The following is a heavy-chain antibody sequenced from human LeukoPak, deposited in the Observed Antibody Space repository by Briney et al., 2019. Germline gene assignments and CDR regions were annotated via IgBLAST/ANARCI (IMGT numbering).Heavy chain of an antibody. V-gene: IGHV3-7*01. Sequence: PGGSLRLSCAASEFTFSSYWMSWVRQAPGKGLEWVANIKHDGSEKYYVDSVKGRFTISRDNSKNTLYLQMNSLRAEDTAVYYCARDSADGGYGYWGQGTLVTVSS. D-gene: IGHD5-12*01. CDR3: ARDSADGGYGY. CDR2: IKHDGSEK. J-gene: IGHJ4*02. CDR1: EFTFSSYW.